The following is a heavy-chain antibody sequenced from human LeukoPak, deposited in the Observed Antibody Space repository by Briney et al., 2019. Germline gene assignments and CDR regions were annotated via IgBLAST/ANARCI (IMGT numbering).Heavy chain of an antibody. CDR1: GGSISSYY. CDR2: IYYSGST. V-gene: IGHV4-59*08. D-gene: IGHD1-26*01. CDR3: ARHPGGSYSSFDY. J-gene: IGHJ4*02. Sequence: PSETLSLTCTVSGGSISSYYWSWIRQPPGKGLEWIGYIYYSGSTNYNPSLKSRVTISVDTFKNQFFLKLSSVTAADTAVYYCARHPGGSYSSFDYWGQGTLVTVSS.